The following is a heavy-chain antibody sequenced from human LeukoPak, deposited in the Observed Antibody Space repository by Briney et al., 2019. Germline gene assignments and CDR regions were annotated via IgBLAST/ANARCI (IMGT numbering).Heavy chain of an antibody. J-gene: IGHJ4*02. V-gene: IGHV5-51*01. CDR2: IYPDDSDT. CDR3: AARTLSSSWYD. D-gene: IGHD6-13*01. Sequence: GESLKISCKGSGYNFAGHWIGWVRQMPGKGLEWMGIIYPDDSDTRYSPSFRGQVIISADKSISTAYLQWSSLKASDTAMYYCAARTLSSSWYDWGQGTLVTVSS. CDR1: GYNFAGHW.